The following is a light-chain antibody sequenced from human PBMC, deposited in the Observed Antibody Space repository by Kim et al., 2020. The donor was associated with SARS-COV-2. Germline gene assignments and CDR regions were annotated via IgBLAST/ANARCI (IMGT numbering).Light chain of an antibody. CDR2: GNH. CDR1: GANIGSNA. V-gene: IGLV1-44*01. CDR3: AAWDESLNGVA. Sequence: GKRVTITCSGSGANIGSNAVNWYHQLPGAAPRLVIYGNHQRPSGVPDRFSGSKSDTSASLAISGLQSEDEADYYCAAWDESLNGVAFGGGTQLTVL. J-gene: IGLJ2*01.